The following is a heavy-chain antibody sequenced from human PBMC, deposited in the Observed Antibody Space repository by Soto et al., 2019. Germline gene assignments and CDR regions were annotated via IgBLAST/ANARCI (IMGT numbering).Heavy chain of an antibody. V-gene: IGHV3-23*01. CDR3: AKDLLDSSGYYDDYYYGMDV. Sequence: EVQLLESGGGLVQPGGSLRLSCAASGFTFSSYAMSWVRQAPGKGLEWVSAISGSGGSTYYADSVKGRFTISRDNSKNTLYLQMNSLRAEDTAVYYCAKDLLDSSGYYDDYYYGMDVWDQGTTVTVSS. J-gene: IGHJ6*02. D-gene: IGHD3-22*01. CDR2: ISGSGGST. CDR1: GFTFSSYA.